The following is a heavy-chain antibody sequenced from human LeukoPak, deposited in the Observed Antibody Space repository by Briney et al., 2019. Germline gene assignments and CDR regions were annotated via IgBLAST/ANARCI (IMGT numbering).Heavy chain of an antibody. D-gene: IGHD3-10*01. J-gene: IGHJ4*02. V-gene: IGHV3-73*01. CDR1: GFTFSSYE. Sequence: PGGSLRLSCAASGFTFSSYEMNWVRQASGKGLEWVGRIRSTANGYATAYAASVKGRFTISRDDSKNTAYLQMDSLKTEDTAVYYCTGNYYGSGSYADFDYWGQGTLVTVS. CDR3: TGNYYGSGSYADFDY. CDR2: IRSTANGYAT.